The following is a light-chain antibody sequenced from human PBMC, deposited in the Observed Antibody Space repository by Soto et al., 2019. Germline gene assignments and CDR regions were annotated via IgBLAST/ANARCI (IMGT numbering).Light chain of an antibody. CDR2: KVF. CDR1: QSIGNN. J-gene: IGKJ1*01. V-gene: IGKV1-5*03. Sequence: DIQMTQSPSTLSASVGDRVTITCRASQSIGNNLAWYQQKPGKAPKLLISKVFNLESGVPSRFSGSGSGTEFTLTISSLQPDDFATYYCQQYNSYPWAFGQGTKVDIK. CDR3: QQYNSYPWA.